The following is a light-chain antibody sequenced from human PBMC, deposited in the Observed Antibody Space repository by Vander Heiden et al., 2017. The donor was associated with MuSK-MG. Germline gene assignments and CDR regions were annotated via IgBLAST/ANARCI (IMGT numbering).Light chain of an antibody. V-gene: IGKV1-9*01. Sequence: DIPLTQSPSFLSASVGDRVTITCRASQGISSYLAWYQQKPGKAPNLLIYGASTLQSGVPSRFSGSESATEFTLTISSLQPEDFATYYCQQFNSYPFTFGGGTRVDIK. CDR1: QGISSY. J-gene: IGKJ4*01. CDR3: QQFNSYPFT. CDR2: GAS.